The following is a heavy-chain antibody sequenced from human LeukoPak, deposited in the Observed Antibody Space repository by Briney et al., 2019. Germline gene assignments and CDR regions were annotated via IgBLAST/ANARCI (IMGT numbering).Heavy chain of an antibody. Sequence: SETLSLTCAVYGGSFSGYYWSWTRQPPGKGLEWIGEINHSGSTNYNPSLKSRVTISVDTSKNQFSLKLSSVTAADTAVYYCARAPYYYGSGSYYPWGQGTLVTVSS. CDR3: ARAPYYYGSGSYYP. D-gene: IGHD3-10*01. J-gene: IGHJ5*02. CDR2: INHSGST. V-gene: IGHV4-34*01. CDR1: GGSFSGYY.